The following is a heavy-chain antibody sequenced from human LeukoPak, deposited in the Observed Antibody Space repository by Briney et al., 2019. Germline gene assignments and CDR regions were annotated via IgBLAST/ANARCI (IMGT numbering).Heavy chain of an antibody. CDR3: ARHDGQVEFDWLLEGWYFDL. CDR1: GGSFSGYY. Sequence: SETLSLTCAVYGGSFSGYYWSWIRQPPGKGLEWIGEINHSGSTNYSPSLKSRVTISVDTSKNQFSLKLSSVTAADTAVYYCARHDGQVEFDWLLEGWYFDLWGRGTLVTVSS. D-gene: IGHD3-9*01. V-gene: IGHV4-34*01. J-gene: IGHJ2*01. CDR2: INHSGST.